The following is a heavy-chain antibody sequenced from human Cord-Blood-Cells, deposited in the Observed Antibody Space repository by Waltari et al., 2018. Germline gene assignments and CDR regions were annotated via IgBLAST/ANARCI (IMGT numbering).Heavy chain of an antibody. V-gene: IGHV4-59*08. CDR1: GGSISSYY. CDR2: IYYRGST. J-gene: IGHJ4*02. D-gene: IGHD3-3*01. CDR3: ARHEGSYDFWSGYDY. Sequence: QVQLQESGPGLVKPSETLSLTCTASGGSISSYYWSWIRQHPGKGLEWFGYIYYRGSTNGIPSLKSRVTISVNTSKNQFSLMLSSVTAADTAVYYCARHEGSYDFWSGYDYWGQGTLVTVSS.